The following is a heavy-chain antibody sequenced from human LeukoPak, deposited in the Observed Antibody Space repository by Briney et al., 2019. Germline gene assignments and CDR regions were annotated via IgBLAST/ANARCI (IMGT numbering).Heavy chain of an antibody. V-gene: IGHV1-69*13. J-gene: IGHJ5*02. Sequence: ASVKVSCKASGGTFISYAISWVRQAPGQGLEWMGGIIPIFGTANYAQKFQGRVTITADESTSTAYMELSSLRSEDTAVYYCARTPSSRFSNWFDPWGQGTLVTVSS. CDR3: ARTPSSRFSNWFDP. D-gene: IGHD3-3*01. CDR2: IIPIFGTA. CDR1: GGTFISYA.